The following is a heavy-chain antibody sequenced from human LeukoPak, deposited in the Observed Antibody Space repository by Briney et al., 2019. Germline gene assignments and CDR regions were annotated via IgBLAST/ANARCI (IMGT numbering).Heavy chain of an antibody. CDR3: ARVATLLRGAFDI. Sequence: ASVKVSCKASGYTFTSYGITWVRQAPGQGLEWMGWISAYNGDTNYAQKLQGRVTMTTDTSTNTAYMELRSLRSDDTAVYYCARVATLLRGAFDIWGQGTMVTVSS. D-gene: IGHD2-15*01. CDR2: ISAYNGDT. CDR1: GYTFTSYG. V-gene: IGHV1-18*01. J-gene: IGHJ3*02.